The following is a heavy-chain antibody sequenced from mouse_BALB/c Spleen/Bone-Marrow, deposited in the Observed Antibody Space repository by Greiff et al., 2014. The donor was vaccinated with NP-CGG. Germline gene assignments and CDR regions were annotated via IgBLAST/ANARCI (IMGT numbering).Heavy chain of an antibody. CDR2: IYPGDGDT. J-gene: IGHJ2*01. CDR1: GYTFTSYW. CDR3: ASRGDYGSFDY. D-gene: IGHD1-1*02. Sequence: VHLVESGAELARPGASVKLSCKASGYTFTSYWMQWVKQRPGQGLEWIGAIYPGDGDTRYTQKFKGKATLTADKSSSTAYMQLSSLASEDSAVYYCASRGDYGSFDYRGQGTTLTVSS. V-gene: IGHV1-87*01.